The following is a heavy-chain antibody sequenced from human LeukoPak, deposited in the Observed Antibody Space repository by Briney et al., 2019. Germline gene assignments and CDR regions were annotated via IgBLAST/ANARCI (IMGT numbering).Heavy chain of an antibody. Sequence: SETLSLTCAVYGGSFSGYYWSWIRQPPGKGLEGIGEINHSGSTNYNPSLKSRVTISVETSKNQFSLKLSSVAAADTAVYYCARLRTLLPFFDYWGQGTLVTVSS. CDR3: ARLRTLLPFFDY. CDR2: INHSGST. V-gene: IGHV4-34*01. J-gene: IGHJ4*02. D-gene: IGHD2-15*01. CDR1: GGSFSGYY.